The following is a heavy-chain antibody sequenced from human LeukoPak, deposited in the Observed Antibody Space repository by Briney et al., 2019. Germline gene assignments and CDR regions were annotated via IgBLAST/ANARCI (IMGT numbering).Heavy chain of an antibody. CDR2: LTTYNGYT. CDR3: ARDNSVGDYAWWFDP. J-gene: IGHJ5*02. V-gene: IGHV1-18*01. CDR1: GYTFTGYG. D-gene: IGHD1-26*01. Sequence: ASVKVSCKASGYTFTGYGISWVRQAPGQGLEWMGWLTTYNGYTNYAQKLQGRVTMATDTSTSTAYMELSSLRSEDTAVYYCARDNSVGDYAWWFDPWGQGTLVTVSS.